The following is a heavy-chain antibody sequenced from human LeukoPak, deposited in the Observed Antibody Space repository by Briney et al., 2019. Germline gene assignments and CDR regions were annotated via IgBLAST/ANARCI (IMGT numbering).Heavy chain of an antibody. J-gene: IGHJ4*02. CDR1: GGSISSYY. CDR2: IYYSGST. V-gene: IGHV4-59*01. Sequence: SQTLSLTCTVSGGSISSYYWSWIRQPPGKGLEWIGYIYYSGSTNYNPSLKSRVTISVDTSKNQFSLKLSSVTAADTAVYYCARGVAARHLDYWGQGTLVTVSS. D-gene: IGHD6-6*01. CDR3: ARGVAARHLDY.